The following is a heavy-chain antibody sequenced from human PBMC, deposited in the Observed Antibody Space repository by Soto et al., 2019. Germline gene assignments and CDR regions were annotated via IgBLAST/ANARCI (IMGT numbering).Heavy chain of an antibody. J-gene: IGHJ4*02. V-gene: IGHV3-30*18. CDR2: VSYDGNAK. D-gene: IGHD4-17*01. Sequence: QPGGSLRLSCAASGFAFSTYGMHWVRRAPGKGLEWVAVVSYDGNAKNYADSVKGRFTISRDNAKNTLYLQMNSLRAEDTAVYYCAKESTVMRAREIDYWGQGTLVTVSS. CDR3: AKESTVMRAREIDY. CDR1: GFAFSTYG.